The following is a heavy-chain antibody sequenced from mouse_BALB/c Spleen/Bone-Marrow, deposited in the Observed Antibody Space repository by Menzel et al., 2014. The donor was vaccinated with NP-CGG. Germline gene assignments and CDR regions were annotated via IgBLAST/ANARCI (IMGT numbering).Heavy chain of an antibody. J-gene: IGHJ3*01. CDR1: GYTFTDYA. V-gene: IGHV1-67*01. D-gene: IGHD1-1*01. Sequence: QVQLQQSGPELVRPGVSVKISCKGSGYTFTDYAMHWVRQSHAKSLEWIGVISTYSDNTNYNQKFKGKATMTVDKSSSTAYMELARLTSEDSAIYYCARAGYGSSYDWFAYWGQGTLVTVSA. CDR2: ISTYSDNT. CDR3: ARAGYGSSYDWFAY.